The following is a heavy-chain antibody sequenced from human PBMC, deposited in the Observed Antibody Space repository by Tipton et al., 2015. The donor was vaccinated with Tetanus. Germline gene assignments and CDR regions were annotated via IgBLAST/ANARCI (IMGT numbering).Heavy chain of an antibody. CDR1: GGSISSYY. CDR2: IYYGGST. J-gene: IGHJ4*02. V-gene: IGHV4-59*01. D-gene: IGHD2-2*01. CDR3: ARGGLGEVGY. Sequence: LRLSCTVSGGSISSYYWSWIRQPPGKGLEWIGYIYYGGSTNYNPFLKSRVTISVDTSKNQFSLKLSSVTAADTAVYYCARGGLGEVGYWGQGTLVTVSS.